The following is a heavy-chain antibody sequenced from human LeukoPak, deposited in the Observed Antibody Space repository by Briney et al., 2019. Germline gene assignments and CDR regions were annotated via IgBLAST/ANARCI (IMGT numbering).Heavy chain of an antibody. D-gene: IGHD3-10*01. CDR1: GFTFRDAA. V-gene: IGHV3-23*01. CDR3: AKRPRGNYLDPFDY. Sequence: GGSLTLSCAASGFTFRDAAMTWVRQAPGKGLEWVSLISGSGGSTYYADSVKGRFTISRDNSKNRLYLQMNSLRAEDTAVYYCAKRPRGNYLDPFDYWGQGTLVTVSS. J-gene: IGHJ4*02. CDR2: ISGSGGST.